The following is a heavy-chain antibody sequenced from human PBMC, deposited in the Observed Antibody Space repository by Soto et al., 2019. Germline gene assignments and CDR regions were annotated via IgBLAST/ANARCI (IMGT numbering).Heavy chain of an antibody. Sequence: TSETLSLTCTVSGASITNYYWTWIRQPPGKGLEWIGYIYSSGITKYNPSLGSRVTILADMSKSQFSLNLSSVTAADTAVYYCARGEPYYYDSRGGNWFDPWGQGTLVTVS. J-gene: IGHJ5*02. CDR1: GASITNYY. CDR2: IYSSGIT. V-gene: IGHV4-59*01. D-gene: IGHD3-22*01. CDR3: ARGEPYYYDSRGGNWFDP.